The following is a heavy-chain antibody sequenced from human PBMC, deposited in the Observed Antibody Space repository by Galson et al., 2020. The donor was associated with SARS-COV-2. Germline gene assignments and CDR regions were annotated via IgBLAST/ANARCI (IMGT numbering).Heavy chain of an antibody. J-gene: IGHJ4*02. CDR2: MNPSSGNT. Sequence: ASVKVSCKASGYTFSSYDINWVRQATGQGPEWMGWMNPSSGNTGYAQKFQGRVTMTRDTSINTAYMELSSLRSDDTAVYYCARRDPYDFWSGFYALGYWGQGTLVTVSS. CDR1: GYTFSSYD. D-gene: IGHD3-3*01. V-gene: IGHV1-8*02. CDR3: ARRDPYDFWSGFYALGY.